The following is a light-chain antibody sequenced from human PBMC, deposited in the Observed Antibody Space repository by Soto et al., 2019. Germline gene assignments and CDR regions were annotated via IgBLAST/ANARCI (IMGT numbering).Light chain of an antibody. V-gene: IGLV2-14*01. CDR2: DVS. CDR1: SSDVGGYNY. J-gene: IGLJ3*02. CDR3: SSYTTSYTGV. Sequence: QSALTQPASVSGSPGQSVTISCTGTSSDVGGYNYVSWFQQHPGKAPKLLIYDVSNRPSGVSNRFSGSKSGNTASLTISGLQAEDEADYYCSSYTTSYTGVFGGGTQLTVL.